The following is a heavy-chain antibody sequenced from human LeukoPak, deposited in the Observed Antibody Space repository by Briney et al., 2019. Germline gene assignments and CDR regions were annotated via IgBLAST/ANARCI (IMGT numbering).Heavy chain of an antibody. D-gene: IGHD3-3*01. CDR2: INHSGST. CDR3: ASAYSRDYDFWSGYFDY. J-gene: IGHJ4*02. V-gene: IGHV4-34*01. CDR1: GGSFSGYY. Sequence: SETLSLTCAVYGGSFSGYYWSWIRQPPGKGLEWIGEINHSGSTNYSPSLKSRVTISVDTSKNQFSLKLSPVTAADTAVYYCASAYSRDYDFWSGYFDYWGQGTLVTVSS.